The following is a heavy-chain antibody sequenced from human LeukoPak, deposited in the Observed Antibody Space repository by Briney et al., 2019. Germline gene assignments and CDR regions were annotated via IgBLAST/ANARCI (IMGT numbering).Heavy chain of an antibody. J-gene: IGHJ5*02. V-gene: IGHV1-3*01. Sequence: ASVKVSCKASGYTFTSYAMHWVRQAPGQRLEWMGWINAGNGNTKYSQKFQGRVTITRDTSASTAYMELSSLRSEDTAVYYRARYSSGWYNWFDPWGQGTLVTVSS. CDR3: ARYSSGWYNWFDP. D-gene: IGHD6-19*01. CDR2: INAGNGNT. CDR1: GYTFTSYA.